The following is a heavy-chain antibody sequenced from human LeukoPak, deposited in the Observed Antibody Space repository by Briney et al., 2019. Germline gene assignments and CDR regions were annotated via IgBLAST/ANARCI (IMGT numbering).Heavy chain of an antibody. Sequence: SETLSLTCTVSGGSISGYYWSWIRQPPGKGLEWIGYIYYSGTANYNPSLKSRLAISLDSSKNHFSLNLTSVTAADTAMYCCARHDSYYDLSFDHWGQGTLVTVSS. J-gene: IGHJ5*02. CDR1: GGSISGYY. CDR3: ARHDSYYDLSFDH. CDR2: IYYSGTA. D-gene: IGHD3-3*01. V-gene: IGHV4-59*08.